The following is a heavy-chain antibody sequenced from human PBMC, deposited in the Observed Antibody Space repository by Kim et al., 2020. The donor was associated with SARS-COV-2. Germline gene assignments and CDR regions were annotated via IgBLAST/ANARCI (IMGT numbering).Heavy chain of an antibody. CDR3: ARLQYSSSWYWFDP. Sequence: PSPKSRVTISVDTYKNQFSLKLISVTAADAAVYYCARLQYSSSWYWFDPWGQGTLVTVSS. D-gene: IGHD6-13*01. V-gene: IGHV4-59*08. J-gene: IGHJ5*02.